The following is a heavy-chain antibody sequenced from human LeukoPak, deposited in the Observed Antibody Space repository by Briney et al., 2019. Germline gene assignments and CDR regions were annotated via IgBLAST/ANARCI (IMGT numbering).Heavy chain of an antibody. V-gene: IGHV3-49*04. D-gene: IGHD3-22*01. CDR2: IRSKASGGTT. CDR3: SRRDYYDSSGEYFFDS. Sequence: SGGSLRLYCTASGFTFDDYAMSWVRQAPGKGLEWVGIIRSKASGGTTEYAASVKCRFTIPRDDSKSIAYLQMNSLKAEDTAVYYCSRRDYYDSSGEYFFDSWGQGSLVTVSS. CDR1: GFTFDDYA. J-gene: IGHJ4*02.